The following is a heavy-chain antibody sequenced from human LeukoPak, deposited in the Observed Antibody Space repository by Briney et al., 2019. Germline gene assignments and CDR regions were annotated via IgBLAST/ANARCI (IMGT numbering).Heavy chain of an antibody. Sequence: GGSLRLSCAASGFTFSSYAMHWVRQAPGRGLEWVAVISYDGSNKYYADSVKGRFTISRDNSKNTLYLQMNSLRAEDTAVYYCAGCPASLWFVLGDYWGQGTLVSVSS. V-gene: IGHV3-30-3*02. D-gene: IGHD3-10*01. CDR2: ISYDGSNK. J-gene: IGHJ4*02. CDR3: AGCPASLWFVLGDY. CDR1: GFTFSSYA.